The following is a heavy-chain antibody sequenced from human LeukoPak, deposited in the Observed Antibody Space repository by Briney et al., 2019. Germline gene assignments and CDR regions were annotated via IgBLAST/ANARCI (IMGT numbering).Heavy chain of an antibody. D-gene: IGHD3-10*02. CDR3: AKDDRIFGYMDV. J-gene: IGHJ6*03. V-gene: IGHV3-30*02. CDR1: GFTFSSYG. Sequence: GGSLRLSCAASGFTFSSYGMYWVRQAPGKGLEWVAFIRYDGSNKYYADSVKGRFTISRDNSKNTLYLQMNSLRAEDTAVYYCAKDDRIFGYMDVWGKGTTVTISS. CDR2: IRYDGSNK.